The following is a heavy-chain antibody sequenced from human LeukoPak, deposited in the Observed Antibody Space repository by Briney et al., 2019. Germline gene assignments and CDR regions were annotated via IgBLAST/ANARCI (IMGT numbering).Heavy chain of an antibody. CDR3: ARPYSSGWYPAYFDY. CDR1: GYSLTSYW. J-gene: IGHJ4*02. Sequence: GESLQISCKGSGYSLTSYWIGWVRQMPGKGLEWMGIIYPGDSDTRYSPSFQGQVTISADKSISTAYLQWSSLKASDTAMYYCARPYSSGWYPAYFDYWGQGTLVTVSS. CDR2: IYPGDSDT. V-gene: IGHV5-51*01. D-gene: IGHD6-19*01.